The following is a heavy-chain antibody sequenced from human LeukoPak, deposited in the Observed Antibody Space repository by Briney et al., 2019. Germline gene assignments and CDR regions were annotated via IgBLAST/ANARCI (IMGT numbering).Heavy chain of an antibody. CDR2: IYYSGST. V-gene: IGHV4-59*01. Sequence: SETLSLTCTVSGGSISSYYWSWIRQPPGKGLEWIGYIYYSGSTNYNPSLKSRVTISVDTSKNQFSLKLSSVTAADTAVYYCARVQNGQHLDYWGQGTLVTVSS. J-gene: IGHJ4*02. CDR3: ARVQNGQHLDY. CDR1: GGSISSYY. D-gene: IGHD6-13*01.